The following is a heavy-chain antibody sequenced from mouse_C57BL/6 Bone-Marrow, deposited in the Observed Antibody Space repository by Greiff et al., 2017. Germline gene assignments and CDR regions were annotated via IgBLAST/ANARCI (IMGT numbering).Heavy chain of an antibody. V-gene: IGHV5-12*01. CDR2: ISNGGGST. J-gene: IGHJ2*01. CDR1: GFTFSDYY. Sequence: EVQLVESGGGLVQPGGSLKLSCAASGFTFSDYYMYWVRQTPEKRLEWVAYISNGGGSTYYPATVKGRFTISRDNAKNTLYLQMSRLKSEDTAMYYCARHTYYFDYWGQGTTLTVSS. CDR3: ARHTYYFDY.